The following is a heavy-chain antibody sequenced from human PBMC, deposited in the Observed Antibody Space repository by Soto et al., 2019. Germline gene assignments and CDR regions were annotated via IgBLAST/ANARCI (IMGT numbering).Heavy chain of an antibody. Sequence: SETLSLTCAVYGGSFSGYYWSWIRQPPGKGLEWIGEINHSGSTNYNPSLKSRVTISVDTSKNQFSLKLSSVTAADTAVYYCARVRYYGSGSLHWFDPWGQGTLVTVSS. D-gene: IGHD3-10*01. CDR3: ARVRYYGSGSLHWFDP. V-gene: IGHV4-34*01. J-gene: IGHJ5*02. CDR2: INHSGST. CDR1: GGSFSGYY.